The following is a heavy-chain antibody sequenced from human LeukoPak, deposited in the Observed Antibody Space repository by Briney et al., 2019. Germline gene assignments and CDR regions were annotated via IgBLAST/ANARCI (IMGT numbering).Heavy chain of an antibody. V-gene: IGHV4-59*01. CDR1: GGSISSYY. CDR3: ARSRGYSGYAYDAFDL. Sequence: SQTLSLTCTVSGGSISSYYWSWIRQPPGKGLEWIGYIYYSGSTNYNPSLKSRVTISVDTSKNQFSLKLSSVTAADTAVYYCARSRGYSGYAYDAFDLWGQGTMVTVSS. D-gene: IGHD5-12*01. J-gene: IGHJ3*01. CDR2: IYYSGST.